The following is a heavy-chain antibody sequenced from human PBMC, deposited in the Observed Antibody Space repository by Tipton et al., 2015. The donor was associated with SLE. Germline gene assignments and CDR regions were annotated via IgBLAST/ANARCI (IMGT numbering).Heavy chain of an antibody. D-gene: IGHD6-19*01. CDR1: GGSFSGYY. CDR2: INHSGST. J-gene: IGHJ4*02. Sequence: TLSLTCAVYGGSFSGYYWSWIRQPPGKGLEWIGEINHSGSTNYNPSLKSRVTISVDTSKNQFSLKLSSVTAADTAVYYCARDVYSSGWYEGAGYYFDYWGQGTLVTVSS. V-gene: IGHV4-34*01. CDR3: ARDVYSSGWYEGAGYYFDY.